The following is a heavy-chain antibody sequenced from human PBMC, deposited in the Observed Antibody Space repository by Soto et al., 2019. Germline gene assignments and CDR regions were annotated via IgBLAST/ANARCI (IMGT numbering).Heavy chain of an antibody. D-gene: IGHD4-4*01. J-gene: IGHJ4*02. CDR1: GGSISSGGYY. CDR3: ARGPGDSMGY. V-gene: IGHV4-31*03. Sequence: SETLSLTCTVSGGSISSGGYYWRWIRQHPGKGLEWIGYIYYSGGTYYNPSLKSRVTISVDTSKNQFSLKLSSVTAADTAVYYCARGPGDSMGYWGQGTLVTVSS. CDR2: IYYSGGT.